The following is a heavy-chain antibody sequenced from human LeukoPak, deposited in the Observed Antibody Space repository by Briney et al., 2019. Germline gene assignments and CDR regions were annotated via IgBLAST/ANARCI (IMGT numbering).Heavy chain of an antibody. CDR3: AKDLSYCSGGTCYTSRYYGMDV. J-gene: IGHJ6*02. Sequence: PGGSLRLSCAASGFTFFNYAKSWVRQSPGKGLEWVSIISGSGGNTNYADSVKGRFTISRDNSNNTLYLQMNSLRAEDTAVYYCAKDLSYCSGGTCYTSRYYGMDVWGQGTTVTVSS. D-gene: IGHD2-15*01. CDR2: ISGSGGNT. V-gene: IGHV3-23*01. CDR1: GFTFFNYA.